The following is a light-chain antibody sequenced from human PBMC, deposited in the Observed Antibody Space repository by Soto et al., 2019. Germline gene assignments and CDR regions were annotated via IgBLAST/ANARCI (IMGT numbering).Light chain of an antibody. CDR1: QSVSNY. J-gene: IGKJ5*01. CDR3: QQRRSWSPIT. Sequence: EIVLTQSPATLSLSPGERATLSCRASQSVSNYLAWYQQRPGQAPRLLIYDASNRATGIPARFSGSGSGTDFTLTISGLEPEDFAVYYCQQRRSWSPITFGQGTRLEIK. V-gene: IGKV3-11*01. CDR2: DAS.